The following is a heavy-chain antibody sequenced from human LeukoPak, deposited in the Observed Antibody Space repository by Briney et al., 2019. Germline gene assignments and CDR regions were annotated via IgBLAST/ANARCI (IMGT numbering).Heavy chain of an antibody. D-gene: IGHD1-26*01. Sequence: GGALRLSCAASGFTFSSYSMNWVRQAPGKGLEWVSHITASGTAMFYADSVKGRFTISRDNAKNSLYLQMNSLRDEDTAVYYCASSGSYRFDYWGQGTLVTVSS. J-gene: IGHJ4*02. CDR1: GFTFSSYS. CDR2: ITASGTAM. V-gene: IGHV3-48*02. CDR3: ASSGSYRFDY.